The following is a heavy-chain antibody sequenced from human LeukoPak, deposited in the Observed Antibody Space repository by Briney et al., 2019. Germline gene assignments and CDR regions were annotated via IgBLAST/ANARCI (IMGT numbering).Heavy chain of an antibody. CDR3: ARFGDTAMVTSV. J-gene: IGHJ4*02. CDR1: GGSISSYY. Sequence: PSETLSLTCTVSGGSISSYYWSWVRQPAGKGLEWVGRIYTSGSTNYNPSLKSRVTMSVDTSKHQFSLKLSSVTAADTAVYYCARFGDTAMVTSVWGQGTLVTVSS. V-gene: IGHV4-4*07. D-gene: IGHD5-18*01. CDR2: IYTSGST.